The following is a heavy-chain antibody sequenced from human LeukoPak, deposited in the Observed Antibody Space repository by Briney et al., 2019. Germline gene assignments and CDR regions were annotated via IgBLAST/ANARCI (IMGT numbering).Heavy chain of an antibody. D-gene: IGHD1-26*01. CDR2: ISSSGSAI. CDR3: SRVFRGSSPPTRGY. V-gene: IGHV3-48*03. Sequence: GGSLRLSCAASGFTFSSYEMIWVRQAPGKGLEWVSYISSSGSAIFYADSVKGRFTISRDNAKSSLYMQMNSLRAEDTAVYYCSRVFRGSSPPTRGYWGQGTLVTVSS. CDR1: GFTFSSYE. J-gene: IGHJ4*02.